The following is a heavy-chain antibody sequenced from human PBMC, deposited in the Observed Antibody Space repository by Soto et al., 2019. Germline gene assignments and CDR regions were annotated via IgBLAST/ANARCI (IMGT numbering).Heavy chain of an antibody. J-gene: IGHJ5*02. CDR2: IYYSGST. Sequence: SETLSLTCTVSGGSISSYYWRWIRQPPGKGLEWIGYIYYSGSTNYNPSLKSRVTISVDTSKNQLSLKLSSVTAAGTAVYYFARGGCSGGSCYRGDWFDPWGQGTLVTVSS. CDR3: ARGGCSGGSCYRGDWFDP. CDR1: GGSISSYY. V-gene: IGHV4-59*01. D-gene: IGHD2-15*01.